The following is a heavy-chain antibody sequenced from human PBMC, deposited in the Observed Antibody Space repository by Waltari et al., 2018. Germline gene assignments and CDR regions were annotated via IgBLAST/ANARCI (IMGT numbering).Heavy chain of an antibody. J-gene: IGHJ4*02. Sequence: RLSCAASGFTFDTFGMSWVRQAPGKGLVWVSSISGSGASTFYADSVKGRFTITRDNSKNTVSLQMDSLRVDDTAIYYCAKTRGRTPFYFDSWGQGTLVSVSS. V-gene: IGHV3-23*01. CDR2: ISGSGAST. D-gene: IGHD2-2*01. CDR3: AKTRGRTPFYFDS. CDR1: GFTFDTFG.